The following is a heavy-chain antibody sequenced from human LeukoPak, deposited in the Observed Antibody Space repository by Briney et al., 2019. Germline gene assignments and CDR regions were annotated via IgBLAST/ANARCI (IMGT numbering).Heavy chain of an antibody. Sequence: GESLQISGECAGSICSSYWNGGGRALRGKGVEGMGISYPGDSENNDSPSLRGQVTISADKYNSTSYRQWSSLEASDTAMYYCARRYYDSSGYYYFDSWGQGTLVTVSS. CDR3: ARRYYDSSGYYYFDS. CDR1: GSICSSYW. CDR2: SYPGDSEN. J-gene: IGHJ4*02. V-gene: IGHV5-51*01. D-gene: IGHD3-22*01.